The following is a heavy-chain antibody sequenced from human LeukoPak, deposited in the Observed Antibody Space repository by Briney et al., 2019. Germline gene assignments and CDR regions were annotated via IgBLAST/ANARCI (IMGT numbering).Heavy chain of an antibody. V-gene: IGHV4-4*07. CDR3: ARVDTGWFDT. Sequence: SETLSLTCTVSGGSISSYYWSWLRQPAGRGLEWIGRIYTSGSTYYNPSLKSRVTISVDRSKNQFSLKLSSVTAADTAVYYCARVDTGWFDTWGQGTLVTVSS. CDR1: GGSISSYY. D-gene: IGHD3-9*01. CDR2: IYTSGST. J-gene: IGHJ5*02.